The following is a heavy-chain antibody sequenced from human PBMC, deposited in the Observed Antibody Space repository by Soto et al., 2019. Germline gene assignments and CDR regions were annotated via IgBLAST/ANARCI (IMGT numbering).Heavy chain of an antibody. J-gene: IGHJ4*02. Sequence: SVKVSCKASGGTFSSYAISWVRQAPGQGLEWMGGIIPIFGTANYAQKFQGRVTITADESTSTAYMELSSLRSEDTAVFYCSTETDYYDSSGYYFVPPFDWGQGSLVTVSS. D-gene: IGHD3-22*01. V-gene: IGHV1-69*13. CDR1: GGTFSSYA. CDR2: IIPIFGTA. CDR3: STETDYYDSSGYYFVPPFD.